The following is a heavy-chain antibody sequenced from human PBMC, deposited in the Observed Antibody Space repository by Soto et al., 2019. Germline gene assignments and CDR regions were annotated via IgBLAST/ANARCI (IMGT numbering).Heavy chain of an antibody. CDR2: INADNGNT. CDR1: GYTFTSYG. CDR3: AREAQRITIFGVAPNNWFDP. D-gene: IGHD3-3*01. J-gene: IGHJ5*02. V-gene: IGHV1-18*01. Sequence: ASVKVSCKASGYTFTSYGISWVRQAPGQGLEWMGWINADNGNTKYSQKFQGRVTITRDTSASTAYMELSSLRSEDTAVYYCAREAQRITIFGVAPNNWFDPWGQGTLVTVSS.